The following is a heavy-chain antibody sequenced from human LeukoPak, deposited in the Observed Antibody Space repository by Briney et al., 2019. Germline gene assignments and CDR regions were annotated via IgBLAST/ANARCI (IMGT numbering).Heavy chain of an antibody. D-gene: IGHD3-10*01. CDR3: AKDRGIISDY. CDR2: ISGSGDST. Sequence: GGSLRLSCAASGFTFSSYAMSWVRQAPGKGLEWVSSISGSGDSTYYADSVKGRFTISRDNSKNTLYLQMNSLRAEDTAVYYCAKDRGIISDYWGQGTLVTVSS. J-gene: IGHJ4*02. V-gene: IGHV3-23*01. CDR1: GFTFSSYA.